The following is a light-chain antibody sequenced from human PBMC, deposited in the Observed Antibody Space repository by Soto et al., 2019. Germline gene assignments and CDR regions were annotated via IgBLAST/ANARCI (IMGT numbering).Light chain of an antibody. CDR2: GAS. Sequence: DIVFTQSPGTLSFSPGERATLSCRASQTVSSIYLAWFQQKPGQAPRLLIYGASSRATGIPDRFSGSGSGTDFTLTISRLEPEDFAVYYCQQYGRSPWTFGQGTKVDIK. V-gene: IGKV3-20*01. J-gene: IGKJ1*01. CDR3: QQYGRSPWT. CDR1: QTVSSIY.